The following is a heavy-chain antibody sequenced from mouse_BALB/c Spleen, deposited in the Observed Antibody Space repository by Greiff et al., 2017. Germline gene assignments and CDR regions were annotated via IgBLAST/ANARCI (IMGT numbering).Heavy chain of an antibody. CDR2: ISYSGST. V-gene: IGHV3-2*02. CDR3: ARDYGNYGPWAY. J-gene: IGHJ3*01. D-gene: IGHD2-1*01. Sequence: ESGPGLVKPSQSLSLTCTVTGYSITSDYAWNWIRQFPGNKLEWMGYISYSGSTSYNPSLKSRISITRDTSKNQFFLQLNSVTTEDTATYYCARDYGNYGPWAYWGQGTLVTVSA. CDR1: GYSITSDYA.